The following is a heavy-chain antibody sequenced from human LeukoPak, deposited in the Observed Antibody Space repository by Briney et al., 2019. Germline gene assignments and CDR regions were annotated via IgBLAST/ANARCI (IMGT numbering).Heavy chain of an antibody. Sequence: PSETLSLTCSVSGGPIHSRSYSWGWIRQPPGKGLEYIGSIDDSGSTFYDPSLKSQVSISVDTSNNQFSLRLSSVTAADTAVCYCARLKRGYCSDGSCLSLYWFVDLWGRGTLLAVSS. CDR1: GGPIHSRSYS. J-gene: IGHJ2*01. D-gene: IGHD2-15*01. V-gene: IGHV4-39*01. CDR2: IDDSGST. CDR3: ARLKRGYCSDGSCLSLYWFVDL.